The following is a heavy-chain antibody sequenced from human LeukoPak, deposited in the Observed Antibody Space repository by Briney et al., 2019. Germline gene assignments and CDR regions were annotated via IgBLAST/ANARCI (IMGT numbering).Heavy chain of an antibody. CDR3: AREVAVAEIKSYDY. CDR2: ISPNSDAT. Sequence: VASVKVSCKASGFTFTDYHMHWVRQAPGQGLEWMAWISPNSDATAYAQKFLGRVTMTRDTSTSTDYMELSGLTSDDTAVYYCAREVAVAEIKSYDYWGQGTLVIVSS. J-gene: IGHJ4*02. V-gene: IGHV1-2*02. CDR1: GFTFTDYH. D-gene: IGHD6-19*01.